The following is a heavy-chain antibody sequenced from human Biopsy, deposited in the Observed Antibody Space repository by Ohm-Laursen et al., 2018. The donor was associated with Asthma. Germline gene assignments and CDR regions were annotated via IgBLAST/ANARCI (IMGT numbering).Heavy chain of an antibody. V-gene: IGHV4-61*01. D-gene: IGHD2-15*01. CDR3: ARVPTTLRYFDL. CDR1: GGSVSRGSYY. J-gene: IGHJ2*01. Sequence: SDTLSLTCTVSGGSVSRGSYYWSWIRQPPGKGLAWVSYISYSGSTDYNPSLKSRLTISMDTSKNQFSLKLSSVTAADTAVYYCARVPTTLRYFDLWGRGTLVTVSS. CDR2: ISYSGST.